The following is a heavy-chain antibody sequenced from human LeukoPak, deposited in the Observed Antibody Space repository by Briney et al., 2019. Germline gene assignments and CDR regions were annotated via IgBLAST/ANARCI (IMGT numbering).Heavy chain of an antibody. CDR2: ISSSGSTI. CDR3: ARMIVVVATYYYYGMDV. D-gene: IGHD2-15*01. Sequence: GGSLRLSCAASGFTFSDYYMSWIRQAPGKGLEWVSYISSSGSTIYYADPVKGRFTISRDNAKNSLYLQMNSLRAEDTAVYYCARMIVVVATYYYYGMDVWGQGTTVTVSS. V-gene: IGHV3-11*01. CDR1: GFTFSDYY. J-gene: IGHJ6*02.